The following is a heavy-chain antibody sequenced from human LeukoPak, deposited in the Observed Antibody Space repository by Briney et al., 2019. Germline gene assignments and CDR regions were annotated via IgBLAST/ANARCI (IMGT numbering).Heavy chain of an antibody. CDR3: ARRGNYYGSGSYLGWFDP. CDR2: INHSGST. V-gene: IGHV4-34*01. J-gene: IGHJ5*02. CDR1: GGSFSGYY. Sequence: SETLSLTCDVYGGSFSGYYWSWIRQPPGKGLEWIGEINHSGSTNYNPSLKSRVTISVDTSKNQFSLKLSSVTAADTAVYYCARRGNYYGSGSYLGWFDPWGQGTLVTVSS. D-gene: IGHD3-10*01.